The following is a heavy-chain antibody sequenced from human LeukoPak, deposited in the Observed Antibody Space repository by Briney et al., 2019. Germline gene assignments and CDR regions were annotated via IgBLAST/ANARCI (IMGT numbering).Heavy chain of an antibody. V-gene: IGHV4-59*08. CDR1: GASISSYY. Sequence: SETLSLTCTVSGASISSYYWSWIRQPPGKGLEWIGYIYYSGGTDYNPSLKSRVTISVDTSKNQFSLKLRSVTAADTAVYYCARHVTISGPYDASDIWGQGTMVTVSP. CDR3: ARHVTISGPYDASDI. J-gene: IGHJ3*02. D-gene: IGHD5-24*01. CDR2: IYYSGGT.